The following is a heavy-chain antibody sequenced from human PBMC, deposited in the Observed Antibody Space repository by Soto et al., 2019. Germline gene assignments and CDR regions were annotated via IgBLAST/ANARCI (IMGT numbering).Heavy chain of an antibody. CDR3: AREYYYTMDV. CDR2: IYSSRKYT. Sequence: QVQLVESGGGLVRPGGSLRLSCEASGFTFRDYYMTWFRQAPGKGLEWLSYIYSSRKYTNYADSVKGRFTISRDNAKNSLSLQMNSLRSDDPAVYYGAREYYYTMDVWGQGTMVTVSS. CDR1: GFTFRDYY. V-gene: IGHV3-11*05. J-gene: IGHJ6*02.